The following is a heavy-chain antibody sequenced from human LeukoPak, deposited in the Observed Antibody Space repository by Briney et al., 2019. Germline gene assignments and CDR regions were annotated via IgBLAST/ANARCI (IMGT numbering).Heavy chain of an antibody. J-gene: IGHJ3*02. CDR1: GGSISSYY. Sequence: PSETLSLTCTVSGGSISSYYWCWIRQPPGKGLEWIGYIYYSGSTNYNPSLKSRVTISVDTSKNQFSLKLSSVTAADTAVYYYARVSLVDYGGNVDGFDIWGQGTMVTVSS. V-gene: IGHV4-59*01. CDR3: ARVSLVDYGGNVDGFDI. D-gene: IGHD4-23*01. CDR2: IYYSGST.